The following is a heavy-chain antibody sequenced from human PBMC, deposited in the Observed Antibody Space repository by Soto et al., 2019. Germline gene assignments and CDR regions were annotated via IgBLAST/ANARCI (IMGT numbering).Heavy chain of an antibody. V-gene: IGHV3-30*18. CDR3: AKGPLIAAAAWFDP. J-gene: IGHJ5*02. D-gene: IGHD6-13*01. Sequence: QVQLVESGGGVVQPGRSLRLSCAASGFTFSSYGMQWVRQAPGKGLEWVAVISYDGNNKYYADSVKGRFTISRDDSKNTLYLQMNSPRAEDTAVYYCAKGPLIAAAAWFDPWGQGTLVSVSS. CDR1: GFTFSSYG. CDR2: ISYDGNNK.